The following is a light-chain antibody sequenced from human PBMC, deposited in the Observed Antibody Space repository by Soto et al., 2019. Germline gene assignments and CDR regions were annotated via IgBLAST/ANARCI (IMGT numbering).Light chain of an antibody. CDR1: SSDVGGYNY. J-gene: IGLJ2*01. CDR3: SSYTTSGSLV. CDR2: DVS. Sequence: QSALTQPASVSGSPGQSITISCTGTSSDVGGYNYVSWYQQHPGKAPKLMIYDVSNRPSGVSNRFSGSKSGNTASLTISGLQDEDAADYYCSSYTTSGSLVFGGGTKLTVL. V-gene: IGLV2-14*01.